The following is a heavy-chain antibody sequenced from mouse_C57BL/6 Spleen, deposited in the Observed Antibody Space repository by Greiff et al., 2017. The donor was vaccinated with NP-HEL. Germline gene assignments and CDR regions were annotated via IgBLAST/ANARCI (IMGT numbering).Heavy chain of an antibody. V-gene: IGHV1-55*01. CDR1: GYTFTSYW. D-gene: IGHD2-4*01. CDR3: ARGGDYDYDEGGFDY. J-gene: IGHJ2*01. Sequence: QVQLQQPGAELVKPGASVKMSCKASGYTFTSYWITWVKQRPGQGLEWIGDIYPGSGSTNYNEKFKSKATLTVDTSSSTAYMQLSSLTSEDSAVYYCARGGDYDYDEGGFDYWGQGTTLTVSS. CDR2: IYPGSGST.